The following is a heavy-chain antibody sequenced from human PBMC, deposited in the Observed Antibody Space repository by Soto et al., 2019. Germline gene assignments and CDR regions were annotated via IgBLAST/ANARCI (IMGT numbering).Heavy chain of an antibody. CDR2: VSGSSENT. CDR3: AKDGVRYGMDV. CDR1: GFTFSSYA. Sequence: EVQLLESGGGLVQPGGSLRLSCAASGFTFSSYAMNWVRQAPGKGLEWVSIVSGSSENTYYADSVKGRFTISRDNSKNTLYLQMNSLRAEDTAVYYCAKDGVRYGMDVWGQGTAVTVSS. D-gene: IGHD6-6*01. V-gene: IGHV3-23*01. J-gene: IGHJ6*02.